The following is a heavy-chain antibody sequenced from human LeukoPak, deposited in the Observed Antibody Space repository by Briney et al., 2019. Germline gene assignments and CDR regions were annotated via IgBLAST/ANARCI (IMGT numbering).Heavy chain of an antibody. Sequence: PSETLSLTCAVYGGSFSGYYWSWIRQPPGKGLEWIGEINHSGSTNYNPSLKSRVTISVDTSKNQFSLKLSSVTAADTAVYYCARVEGYCSSTSCYLGWFDPWGQGTLVTVSS. CDR2: INHSGST. D-gene: IGHD2-2*01. J-gene: IGHJ5*02. CDR3: ARVEGYCSSTSCYLGWFDP. CDR1: GGSFSGYY. V-gene: IGHV4-34*01.